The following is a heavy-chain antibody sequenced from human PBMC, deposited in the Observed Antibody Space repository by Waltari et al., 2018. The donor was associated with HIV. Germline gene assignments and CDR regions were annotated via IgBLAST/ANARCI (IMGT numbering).Heavy chain of an antibody. J-gene: IGHJ4*02. CDR1: GFTFSSYA. CDR3: ARDGLRFDIVVVPEAVYFDY. D-gene: IGHD2-2*01. V-gene: IGHV3-30*01. Sequence: ASGFTFSSYAMHWVRQAPGKGLEWVAVISYDGSNKYYADSVKGRFTISRDNSKNTLYLQMNSLRAEDTAVYYCARDGLRFDIVVVPEAVYFDYWGQGTLVTVSS. CDR2: ISYDGSNK.